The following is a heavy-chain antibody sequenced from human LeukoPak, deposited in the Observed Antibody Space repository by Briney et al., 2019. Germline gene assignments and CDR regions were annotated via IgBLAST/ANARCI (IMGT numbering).Heavy chain of an antibody. CDR1: GGSFSGYY. J-gene: IGHJ4*02. D-gene: IGHD6-19*01. V-gene: IGHV4-34*01. CDR3: ARGRLSRRVSYSSGWSHFDY. CDR2: INHSGST. Sequence: SETLSLTCAVYGGSFSGYYWSWIRQPPGKGLEWIGEINHSGSTNYNPSLKSRVTISVDTSKNQFSLKLSSVTAANTAVYYCARGRLSRRVSYSSGWSHFDYWGQGTLVTVSS.